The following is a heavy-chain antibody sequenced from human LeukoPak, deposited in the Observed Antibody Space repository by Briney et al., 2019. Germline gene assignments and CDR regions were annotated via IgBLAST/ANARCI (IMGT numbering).Heavy chain of an antibody. Sequence: ASVKVSCKASGSTFTGFYLHWVRQAPGRGLEWLGWINPNSGGTKYAQKFQGRVTMTRGTSISTAYMELTRLRSDDTALYYCASGSLSYTSSYFWLDPWGQGTLVTVSS. CDR2: INPNSGGT. V-gene: IGHV1-2*02. D-gene: IGHD6-13*01. J-gene: IGHJ5*02. CDR3: ASGSLSYTSSYFWLDP. CDR1: GSTFTGFY.